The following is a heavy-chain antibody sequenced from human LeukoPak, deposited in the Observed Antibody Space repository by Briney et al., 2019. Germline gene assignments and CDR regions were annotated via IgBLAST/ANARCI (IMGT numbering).Heavy chain of an antibody. V-gene: IGHV1-18*01. J-gene: IGHJ4*02. CDR1: GYTFTNYG. CDR3: ARVGFRELLIGYFDY. CDR2: ISAYNGNT. D-gene: IGHD3-10*01. Sequence: GASVKVSCKASGYTFTNYGISWVRQAPGQGLEWMGWISAYNGNTNYAQELQGRVIMTTDTSTSTAYMEVRSLRSDDTAVYYCARVGFRELLIGYFDYWGQGTLVTVSS.